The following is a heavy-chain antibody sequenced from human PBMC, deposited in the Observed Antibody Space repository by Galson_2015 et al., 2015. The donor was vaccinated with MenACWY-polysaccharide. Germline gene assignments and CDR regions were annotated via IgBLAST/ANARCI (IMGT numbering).Heavy chain of an antibody. CDR3: ARDLRKGSYFDY. Sequence: SLRLSCAASGFTFSTQGMHWVRQAPGKGLEWVAIIWYDGSKKYYADSVKGRFTISRDNSKNTLYLQINSLRAEDTAVYYCARDLRKGSYFDYWGQGTLVTVS. D-gene: IGHD2-15*01. CDR2: IWYDGSKK. V-gene: IGHV3-33*01. J-gene: IGHJ4*02. CDR1: GFTFSTQG.